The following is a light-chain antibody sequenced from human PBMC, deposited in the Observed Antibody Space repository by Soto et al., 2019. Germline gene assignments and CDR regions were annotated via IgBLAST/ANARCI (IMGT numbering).Light chain of an antibody. J-gene: IGLJ2*01. V-gene: IGLV2-14*01. CDR3: SSWTSSTTQV. CDR2: EVN. Sequence: QSVLTQPASVSGSPGQSITISCTGTSSDVGGYNFVSWYQQHPGKAPKLMIFEVNNRPSGVSNRFSGSKSGNTASLTISGLQAEDEADYYCSSWTSSTTQVLGGRTKLTVL. CDR1: SSDVGGYNF.